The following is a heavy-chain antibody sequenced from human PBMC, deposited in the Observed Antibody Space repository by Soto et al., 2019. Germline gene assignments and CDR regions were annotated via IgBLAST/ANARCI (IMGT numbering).Heavy chain of an antibody. Sequence: ASVKVSCKISGYTLTELSMHWVRQAPGKGLEWMGGFDPEDGETIYAQKFQGRVTMTEDTSTDTAYMELSSLRSEDTAVYYCAMTYSSSWFYYYYYYGMDVWGQGTTVTVSS. D-gene: IGHD6-13*01. V-gene: IGHV1-24*01. CDR1: GYTLTELS. CDR3: AMTYSSSWFYYYYYYGMDV. CDR2: FDPEDGET. J-gene: IGHJ6*02.